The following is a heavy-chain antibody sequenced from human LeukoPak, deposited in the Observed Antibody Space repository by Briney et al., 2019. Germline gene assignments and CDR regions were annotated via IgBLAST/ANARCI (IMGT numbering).Heavy chain of an antibody. D-gene: IGHD3-10*01. V-gene: IGHV3-7*01. CDR1: GFTFSSYW. CDR2: IKQDGSEK. CDR3: ARDLASYGSGSYYPP. Sequence: PGGSLRLSCAASGFTFSSYWMSWVRQAPGKGLEWVANIKQDGSEKYYVDSVKGRFTISRDNAKNSLYLQMNSLRAEDTAVYYCARDLASYGSGSYYPPWGQGTLVTVSS. J-gene: IGHJ5*02.